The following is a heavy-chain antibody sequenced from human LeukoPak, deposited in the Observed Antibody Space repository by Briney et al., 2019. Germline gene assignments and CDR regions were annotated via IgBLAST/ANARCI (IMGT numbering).Heavy chain of an antibody. CDR1: GFTFSSYG. CDR3: AKGGHADYGDYSHLWYFDL. V-gene: IGHV3-30*04. CDR2: TSYDGSNK. J-gene: IGHJ2*01. D-gene: IGHD4-17*01. Sequence: GGSLRLSCAASGFTFSSYGMHWVRQAPGKGLEWVALTSYDGSNKDYADSVKGRFTISRDNSQNTLYLQMNSLRAEDTAVYYCAKGGHADYGDYSHLWYFDLWGRGTLVTVSS.